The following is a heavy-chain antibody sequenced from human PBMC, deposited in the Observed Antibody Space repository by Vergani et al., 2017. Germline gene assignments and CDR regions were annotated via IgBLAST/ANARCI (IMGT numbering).Heavy chain of an antibody. CDR1: GFTFSDYY. J-gene: IGHJ4*02. CDR3: ARVRVSSSYGRFGVYYFDY. CDR2: ISSSSSYT. D-gene: IGHD6-6*01. Sequence: QVQLVESGGGLVKPGGSLRLSCAASGFTFSDYYMSWIRQAPGKGLEWVSYISSSSSYTNYADSVKGRFTISRDNAKNSLYLQMNSLRAEDTAVYYCARVRVSSSYGRFGVYYFDYWGQGTLVTVSS. V-gene: IGHV3-11*06.